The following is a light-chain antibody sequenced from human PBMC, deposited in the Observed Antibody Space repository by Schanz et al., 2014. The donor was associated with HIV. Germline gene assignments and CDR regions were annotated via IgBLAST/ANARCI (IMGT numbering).Light chain of an antibody. CDR1: SSDVGGFYY. Sequence: QSVLTQPASVSGSPGQSITISCTGTSSDVGGFYYVSWYQQHPGKAPKLMIYDVRHRPSGISNRFSGSKSGNTASLTISGLQAEDEADYYCSSYAGTNNLWVFGGGTKLTVL. V-gene: IGLV2-14*03. J-gene: IGLJ3*02. CDR2: DVR. CDR3: SSYAGTNNLWV.